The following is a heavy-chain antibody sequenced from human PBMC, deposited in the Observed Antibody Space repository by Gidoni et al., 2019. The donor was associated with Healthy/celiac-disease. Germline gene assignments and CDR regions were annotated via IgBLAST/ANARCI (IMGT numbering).Heavy chain of an antibody. CDR2: IRGSGGST. V-gene: IGHV3-23*01. D-gene: IGHD2-21*01. Sequence: EVQLLESGGGLVHPGGSLRPSCAASGFTFSCYSMGWVRQAPGKGLEWVSAIRGSGGSTYYADAVKGRFTISRDNSKHKLYLQMNSLRAEDTAVYDCAKHIVVVARDAFDIWGQGTMVTVSS. CDR3: AKHIVVVARDAFDI. CDR1: GFTFSCYS. J-gene: IGHJ3*02.